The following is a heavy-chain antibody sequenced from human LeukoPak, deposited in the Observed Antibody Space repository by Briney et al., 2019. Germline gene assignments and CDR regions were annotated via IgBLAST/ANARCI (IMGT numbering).Heavy chain of an antibody. D-gene: IGHD2-21*02. CDR2: ISSSGSTI. CDR1: GLTISSYS. J-gene: IGHJ4*02. CDR3: AKDGPTYCGGDCNNLGYYFDY. Sequence: GGSLRLSCAASGLTISSYSMNWVRQAPGKGLEWVSYISSSGSTIYYADSVKGRFTISRDNSKNTMFLQMSSLRAEDTAVYYCAKDGPTYCGGDCNNLGYYFDYWGQGILVTVSS. V-gene: IGHV3-48*01.